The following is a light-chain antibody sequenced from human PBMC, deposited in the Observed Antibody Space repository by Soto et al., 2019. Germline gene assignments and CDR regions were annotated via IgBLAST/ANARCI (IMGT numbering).Light chain of an antibody. CDR2: SNN. CDR1: SSNIGSNY. Sequence: QSALTQPPSASGTPGQRVTISCSGSSSNIGSNYVYWYQQLPGTAPKLLIYSNNQRPSGVPDRFSGSKSGTSASLATSGLRSEDEADYYCAAWDDSLSGRYVCGTGTKVTVL. J-gene: IGLJ1*01. CDR3: AAWDDSLSGRYV. V-gene: IGLV1-47*02.